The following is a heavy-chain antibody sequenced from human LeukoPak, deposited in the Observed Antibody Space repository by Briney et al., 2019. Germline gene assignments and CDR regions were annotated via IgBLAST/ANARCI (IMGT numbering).Heavy chain of an antibody. Sequence: ASVKVSCKASGYTFTGYYMHWVRQAPGQGLEWMGWINPNSGGTNYVQKFQGRVTMTRDTSISTAYMELSRLRSDDTAVYYCASYCSSTSCYLDYWGQGTLVTVSS. CDR1: GYTFTGYY. CDR2: INPNSGGT. V-gene: IGHV1-2*02. J-gene: IGHJ4*02. D-gene: IGHD2-2*01. CDR3: ASYCSSTSCYLDY.